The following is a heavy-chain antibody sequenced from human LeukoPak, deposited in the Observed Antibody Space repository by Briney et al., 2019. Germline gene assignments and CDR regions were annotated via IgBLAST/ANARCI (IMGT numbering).Heavy chain of an antibody. CDR3: ARVVAGTTLYYYYYGMDV. D-gene: IGHD1-1*01. Sequence: SETLSLTCAVYGGSFSGYYWSWIRQPPGKGLEWIGEINHSGSTNYNPSLKSRVTISVDTSKNQFSLKLSSVTAADTAVYYCARVVAGTTLYYYYYGMDVWGQGTTVTVSS. V-gene: IGHV4-34*01. CDR2: INHSGST. CDR1: GGSFSGYY. J-gene: IGHJ6*02.